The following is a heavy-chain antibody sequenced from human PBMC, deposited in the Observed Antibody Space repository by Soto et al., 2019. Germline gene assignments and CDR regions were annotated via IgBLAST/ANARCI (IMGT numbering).Heavy chain of an antibody. Sequence: QVQLQESGPGLVKPSQTLSLTCTVSGDSVSSSSYYWSWIRQHPGKGLAWIGYIHHSGTTYYNPSRKSRITLSVDTSENQFSLRLSSVTAADTAVYYCASGLGYKAWGQGTLVTVSS. CDR2: IHHSGTT. CDR3: ASGLGYKA. D-gene: IGHD5-12*01. V-gene: IGHV4-31*03. CDR1: GDSVSSSSYY. J-gene: IGHJ5*02.